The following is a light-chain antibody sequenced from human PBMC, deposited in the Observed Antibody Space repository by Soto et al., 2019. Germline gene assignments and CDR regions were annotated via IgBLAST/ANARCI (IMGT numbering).Light chain of an antibody. V-gene: IGKV1-9*01. J-gene: IGKJ1*01. CDR3: QQYNSYSWT. Sequence: DIQMTQSPSTLSASVGDRVTITCRASQGISSYLAWYQQKPGEAPKLLIYAASTLQSGVPSRFSGSGSGTEFTLTISSLQPDDFATYYCQQYNSYSWTFGQGTKVDIK. CDR1: QGISSY. CDR2: AAS.